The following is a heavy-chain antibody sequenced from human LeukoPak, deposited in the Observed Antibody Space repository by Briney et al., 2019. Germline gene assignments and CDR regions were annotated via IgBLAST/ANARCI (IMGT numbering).Heavy chain of an antibody. CDR1: GFTFSSYE. J-gene: IGHJ5*02. CDR2: ISSSGSTI. Sequence: PGGSLRLSCAASGFTFSSYEMNWVRRAPGKGLEWVSYISSSGSTIYYADSVKGRFTISRDNAKNSLYLQMNSLRAEDTAVYYCARGHSSRWYRLGWFDPWGQGTLVAVSS. V-gene: IGHV3-48*03. D-gene: IGHD6-13*01. CDR3: ARGHSSRWYRLGWFDP.